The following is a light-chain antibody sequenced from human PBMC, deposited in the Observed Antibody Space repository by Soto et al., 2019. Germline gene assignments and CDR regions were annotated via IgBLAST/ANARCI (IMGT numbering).Light chain of an antibody. J-gene: IGKJ1*01. CDR2: DAS. CDR3: QQHSTSPT. CDR1: QSVSSDY. V-gene: IGKV3-20*01. Sequence: DIVLTQSPGTLSVSPGDRVTLSCRASQSVSSDYLAWYQQKPGQAPRPLIYDASSRATGIPDRFSGSGSGTDFTLTISRLEPEDIAVYYCQQHSTSPTFGQGTKVDI.